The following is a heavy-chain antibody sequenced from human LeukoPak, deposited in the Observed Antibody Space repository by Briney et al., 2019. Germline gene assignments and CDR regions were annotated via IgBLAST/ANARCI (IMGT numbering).Heavy chain of an antibody. J-gene: IGHJ3*02. CDR3: ARDFLYGWSSTSLDAFDI. CDR2: IYTSGST. V-gene: IGHV4-61*02. D-gene: IGHD2-2*01. CDR1: GGSISSGSYY. Sequence: SQTLTLTCTVSGGSISSGSYYWSWIPQPAGKGLEWIGRIYTSGSTNYNPSLKSRVTISVDTSKNQFSLKLSSVTAADTAVYDCARDFLYGWSSTSLDAFDIWGQGTMVTVSS.